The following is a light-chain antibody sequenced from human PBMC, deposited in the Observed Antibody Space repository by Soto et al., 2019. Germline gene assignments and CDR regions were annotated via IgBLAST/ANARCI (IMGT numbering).Light chain of an antibody. V-gene: IGKV3-15*01. CDR1: QSVSSK. J-gene: IGKJ5*01. CDR3: QQYKDWFSIT. CDR2: GAS. Sequence: EIVLTQSPATLSVSPGERATLSCRASQSVSSKLAWYQQRPGQSPRLLIYGASTRATDIPARFSGSGSGTEFTLTISSLQSEDFAVYYGQQYKDWFSITFGQGTRLEMK.